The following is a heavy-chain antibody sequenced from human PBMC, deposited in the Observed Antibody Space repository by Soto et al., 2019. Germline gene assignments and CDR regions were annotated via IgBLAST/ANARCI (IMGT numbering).Heavy chain of an antibody. J-gene: IGHJ4*02. D-gene: IGHD3-10*01. CDR2: INHSGST. CDR3: ARGYYYASGGSFNDFPAY. CDR1: GGSFIGYY. Sequence: SETLSLTCAVYGGSFIGYYWSWILQPPGKGLEWIGEINHSGSTNYNPSLKSRLTISVDTSKNQFSLKMRSVTAADTAVYYCARGYYYASGGSFNDFPAYWGQGTLVTVSS. V-gene: IGHV4-34*01.